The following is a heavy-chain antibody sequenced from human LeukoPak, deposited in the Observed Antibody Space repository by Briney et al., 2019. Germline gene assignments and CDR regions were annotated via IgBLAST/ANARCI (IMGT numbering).Heavy chain of an antibody. CDR3: TYDFWSGRDY. CDR1: GFTFSSYS. D-gene: IGHD3-3*01. Sequence: PGGSLRLSCAASGFTFSSYSMNWVRQAPGKGLEWVSSISSSSSYIYYADSAKGRFTISRDNAKNSLYLQMNSLRAEDTAVYYCTYDFWSGRDYWGQGTLVTVSS. V-gene: IGHV3-21*01. CDR2: ISSSSSYI. J-gene: IGHJ4*02.